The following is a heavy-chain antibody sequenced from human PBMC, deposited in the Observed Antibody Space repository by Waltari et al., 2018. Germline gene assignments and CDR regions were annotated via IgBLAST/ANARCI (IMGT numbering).Heavy chain of an antibody. Sequence: EVQLVESGGGLVKPGGSLRLPCAASGFPFYNVWMSWVRQAPGKGLEWVGRIEAKKDGGATNYAAPVKGRFTISRDDSKSTLFLQLSGLTSEDTAVYYCVTSNHDGSGVSLDYWGQGTLVTVSS. J-gene: IGHJ4*02. CDR3: VTSNHDGSGVSLDY. CDR2: IEAKKDGGAT. D-gene: IGHD3-10*01. V-gene: IGHV3-15*04. CDR1: GFPFYNVW.